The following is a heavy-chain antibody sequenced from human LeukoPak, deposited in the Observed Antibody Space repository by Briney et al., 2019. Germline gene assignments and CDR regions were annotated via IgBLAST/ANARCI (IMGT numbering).Heavy chain of an antibody. Sequence: PSETLSLTCTVSGGSISSYYWSWIRQPPGKGLEWIGYIYYSGSTNYNPSLKSRVTISVDTSKNQFSLKPSSVTAADTAVYYCARGVTAGWFDPWGQGTLVTVSS. D-gene: IGHD3-10*01. CDR1: GGSISSYY. J-gene: IGHJ5*02. V-gene: IGHV4-59*01. CDR2: IYYSGST. CDR3: ARGVTAGWFDP.